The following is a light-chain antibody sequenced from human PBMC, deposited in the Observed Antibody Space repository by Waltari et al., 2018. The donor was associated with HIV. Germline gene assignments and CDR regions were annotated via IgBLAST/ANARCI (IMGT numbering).Light chain of an antibody. Sequence: SHELTQPPSVSVSPGQTARITCSGDALPKQTSYWYQQKPGQAPGLVIYKDSERPSGIPERFSGSSSGTIVTLTISGVQAEDEADYYCQSPDSSGTWVFGGGTKLTVL. CDR2: KDS. CDR3: QSPDSSGTWV. V-gene: IGLV3-25*03. J-gene: IGLJ3*02. CDR1: ALPKQT.